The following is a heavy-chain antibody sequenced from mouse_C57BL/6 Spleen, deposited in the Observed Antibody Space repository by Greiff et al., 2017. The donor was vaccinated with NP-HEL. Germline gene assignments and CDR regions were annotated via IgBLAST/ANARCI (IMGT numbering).Heavy chain of an antibody. CDR1: GFNIKDYY. CDR2: IDPEDGDT. Sequence: EVQLQQSGAELVRPGASVKLSCTASGFNIKDYYMHWVKQRPEQGLEWIGRIDPEDGDTEYAPKFQGKATMTADPSSNTAYLQLSSLTSEDTAVYYCTNGFITTIDYWGQGTTLTVSS. J-gene: IGHJ2*01. D-gene: IGHD1-1*01. CDR3: TNGFITTIDY. V-gene: IGHV14-1*01.